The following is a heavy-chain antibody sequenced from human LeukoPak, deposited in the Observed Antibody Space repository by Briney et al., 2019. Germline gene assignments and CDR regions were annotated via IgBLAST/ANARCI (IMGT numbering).Heavy chain of an antibody. CDR3: ARDGSYSGDRPLDY. Sequence: PSETLSLTCAVYGVSFNTYYWSWIRQSPEKGLEWMGDINHSGTTNYNPSLKSRVTISVDTSKNQFSLKLTSVTAADTAVYYCARDGSYSGDRPLDYWGQGTLVTVS. J-gene: IGHJ4*02. D-gene: IGHD4-11*01. CDR2: INHSGTT. CDR1: GVSFNTYY. V-gene: IGHV4-34*01.